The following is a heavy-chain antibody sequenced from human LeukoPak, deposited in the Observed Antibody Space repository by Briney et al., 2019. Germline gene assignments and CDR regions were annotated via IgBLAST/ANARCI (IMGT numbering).Heavy chain of an antibody. V-gene: IGHV5-51*01. Sequence: GESLKISCKGSGYSFAKYWIGWLRQTPGKGLEYMALIYPGDSDTRYNPSFQGQVTISADKSISTAYLQWSSLKASDTAMYYCVRLASRRALIYFEFWGQGTLVTVSS. CDR3: VRLASRRALIYFEF. CDR1: GYSFAKYW. CDR2: IYPGDSDT. J-gene: IGHJ4*02. D-gene: IGHD3-16*01.